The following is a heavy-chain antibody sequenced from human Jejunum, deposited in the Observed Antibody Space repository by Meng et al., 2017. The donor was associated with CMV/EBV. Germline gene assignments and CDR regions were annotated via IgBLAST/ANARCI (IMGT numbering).Heavy chain of an antibody. CDR3: AKSLVDTTMDLDY. J-gene: IGHJ4*02. Sequence: SGFTFSSFAMTWVRQAPGKGLEWVSTIRGSDDKTYYSDSVRGRFTISRDNSKNTLYLQMNSLRAEDTAVYYCAKSLVDTTMDLDYWGQGMLGTVSS. CDR1: GFTFSSFA. CDR2: IRGSDDKT. V-gene: IGHV3-23*01. D-gene: IGHD5-18*01.